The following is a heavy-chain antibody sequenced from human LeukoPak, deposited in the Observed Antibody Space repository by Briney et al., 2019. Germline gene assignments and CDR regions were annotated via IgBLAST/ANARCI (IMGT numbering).Heavy chain of an antibody. Sequence: ASVKVSCKASGYTITDYYMHWVRQAPGQGFEWMGWINPNDGDTNYAQKFQGRVTMTRDTSISTAHMEVSRLRSDDTAVYYCARANFLYCSSTTCLFDYWGQGTLVTVSS. J-gene: IGHJ4*02. CDR3: ARANFLYCSSTTCLFDY. CDR2: INPNDGDT. D-gene: IGHD2-2*01. CDR1: GYTITDYY. V-gene: IGHV1-2*02.